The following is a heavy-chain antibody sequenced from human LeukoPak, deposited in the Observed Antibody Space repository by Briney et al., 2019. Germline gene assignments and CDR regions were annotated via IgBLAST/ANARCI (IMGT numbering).Heavy chain of an antibody. J-gene: IGHJ4*02. V-gene: IGHV3-23*01. CDR2: ISGSGGST. CDR3: TKGNSSVWTYYFDY. CDR1: GFTFSTYA. Sequence: GGSPRLSCAASGFTFSTYAMSWVRQAPGKGLEWVSVISGSGGSTYYADSVKGRFTISRDNSKNTLYLQMSSLRADDTAVYYCTKGNSSVWTYYFDYWGQETLVTVSS. D-gene: IGHD6-19*01.